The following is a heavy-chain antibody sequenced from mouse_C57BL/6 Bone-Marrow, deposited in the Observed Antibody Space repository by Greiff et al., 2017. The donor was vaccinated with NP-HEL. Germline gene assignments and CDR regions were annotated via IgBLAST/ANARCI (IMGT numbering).Heavy chain of an antibody. CDR2: INPYNGGT. J-gene: IGHJ2*01. CDR1: GYTFTDYY. Sequence: EVKLQESGPVLVKPGASVKMSCKASGYTFTDYYMNWVKQSHGKSLEWIGVINPYNGGTSYNQKFKGKATLTVDKSSSTAYMELNSLTSEDSAVYYCFITTVVADYWGQGTTLTVSS. V-gene: IGHV1-19*01. CDR3: FITTVVADY. D-gene: IGHD1-1*01.